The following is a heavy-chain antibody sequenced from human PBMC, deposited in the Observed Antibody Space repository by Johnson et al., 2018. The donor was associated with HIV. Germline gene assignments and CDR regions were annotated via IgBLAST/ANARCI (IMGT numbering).Heavy chain of an antibody. Sequence: VQLVESGGGLVQPGGSLRLSCAASGFTFSSYDMHWVRQATGKGLEWVSAIGTAGDTYYPGSVKGRFTISRENSKNTLYLQMNSLRAEDTAVYFCAKAFSTFHDAFDIWGQGTMVTVSS. D-gene: IGHD2/OR15-2a*01. J-gene: IGHJ3*02. CDR3: AKAFSTFHDAFDI. CDR1: GFTFSSYD. V-gene: IGHV3-13*01. CDR2: IGTAGDT.